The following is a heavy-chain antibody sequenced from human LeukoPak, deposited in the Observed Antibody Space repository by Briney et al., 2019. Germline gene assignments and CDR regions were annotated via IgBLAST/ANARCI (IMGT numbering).Heavy chain of an antibody. V-gene: IGHV3-30*02. Sequence: GGSLRLSCAASGFTFSSYGMHWVRQAPGKGLEWVAFIRYDGSNKYYADTVKGRFTISRDNSKNTLYLQMNSLRAEDTAVYYCAKDSFITREYFQHWGQGTLVTVSS. D-gene: IGHD3-22*01. CDR2: IRYDGSNK. J-gene: IGHJ1*01. CDR1: GFTFSSYG. CDR3: AKDSFITREYFQH.